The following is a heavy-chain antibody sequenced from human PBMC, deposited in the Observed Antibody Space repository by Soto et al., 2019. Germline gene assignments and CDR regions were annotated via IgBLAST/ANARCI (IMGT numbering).Heavy chain of an antibody. CDR3: ARRRFLEWSPPSYFDY. CDR1: GFTFSSYA. J-gene: IGHJ4*02. D-gene: IGHD3-3*01. V-gene: IGHV3-64*01. CDR2: ISSNGGST. Sequence: PGESLNISCAASGFTFSSYAMHLVRQAPGKGLEYVSAISSNGGSTYYANSVKGRFTISRDNSKNTLYLQMGSLRAEDMAVYYCARRRFLEWSPPSYFDYWGQGTLVTVSS.